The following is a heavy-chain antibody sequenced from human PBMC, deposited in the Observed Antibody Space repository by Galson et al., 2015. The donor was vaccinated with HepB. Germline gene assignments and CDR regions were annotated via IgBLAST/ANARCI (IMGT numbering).Heavy chain of an antibody. V-gene: IGHV4-34*01. CDR1: GGSFSSYY. CDR3: ARDPYSSSLGGFDC. CDR2: INHSGST. D-gene: IGHD6-6*01. J-gene: IGHJ4*02. Sequence: SETLSLTCAVYGGSFSSYYWSWIRQPPGKGLEWIGEINHSGSTNFNPSLKSRVTMSLDTSRNQFSLRLTSVTAADTAVYYCARDPYSSSLGGFDCWGQGTLVTVSS.